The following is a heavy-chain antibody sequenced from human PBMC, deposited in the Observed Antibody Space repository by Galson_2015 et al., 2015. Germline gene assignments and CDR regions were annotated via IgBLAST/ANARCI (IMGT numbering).Heavy chain of an antibody. CDR2: ISAYNGNT. V-gene: IGHV1-18*01. CDR3: ARDRNFPSLWVQGVTPAIDY. D-gene: IGHD3-10*01. CDR1: GYTFTSYG. J-gene: IGHJ4*02. Sequence: QSGAEVKKPGASVKVSCKASGYTFTSYGISWVRQAPGQGLEWMGWISAYNGNTNYAQKLQGRVTMTTDTSTSTAYMELRSLRSDGTAVYYCARDRNFPSLWVQGVTPAIDYWGQGTLVTVSS.